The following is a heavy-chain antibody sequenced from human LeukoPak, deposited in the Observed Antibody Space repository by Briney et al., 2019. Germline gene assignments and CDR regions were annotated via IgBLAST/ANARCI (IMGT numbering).Heavy chain of an antibody. Sequence: SETLSLTCAVYGGSFSGYYWSWIRQPPGKGLEWIGEINHSGSTNYNPSLKSRVTISVDTSKNQFPLKLSSVTAADTAVYYCARIGYDYVWGSYRPYNWFDPWGQGTLVTVSS. V-gene: IGHV4-34*01. CDR2: INHSGST. D-gene: IGHD3-16*02. J-gene: IGHJ5*02. CDR3: ARIGYDYVWGSYRPYNWFDP. CDR1: GGSFSGYY.